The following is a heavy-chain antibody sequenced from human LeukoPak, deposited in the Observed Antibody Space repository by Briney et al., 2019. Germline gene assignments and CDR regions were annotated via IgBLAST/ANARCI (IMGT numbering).Heavy chain of an antibody. V-gene: IGHV5-51*01. J-gene: IGHJ3*02. Sequence: GESLKISCKGSGYSFTSYWIGWVRQMPGKGLEWMGIIYPGDSDTRYSPSFQGQVTISADKSISTAYLQWSSLKASDTAMYYCARRVVVPAAMGDAFDIWGQGTMVTVSS. CDR2: IYPGDSDT. CDR1: GYSFTSYW. D-gene: IGHD2-2*01. CDR3: ARRVVVPAAMGDAFDI.